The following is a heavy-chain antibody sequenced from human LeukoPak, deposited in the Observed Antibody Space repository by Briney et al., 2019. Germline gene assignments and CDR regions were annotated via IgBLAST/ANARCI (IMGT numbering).Heavy chain of an antibody. D-gene: IGHD6-19*01. Sequence: GASVKVSCKASGYTFTSYGISWVRQAPGQGLEWMGWISAYNGNTNYAQKLQGRVTMTTDTSTSTAYMELRSLRSDDTAVYYCAREVYSSEVNYYYYGMDVWGQGTTVTVSS. CDR1: GYTFTSYG. V-gene: IGHV1-18*01. CDR2: ISAYNGNT. J-gene: IGHJ6*02. CDR3: AREVYSSEVNYYYYGMDV.